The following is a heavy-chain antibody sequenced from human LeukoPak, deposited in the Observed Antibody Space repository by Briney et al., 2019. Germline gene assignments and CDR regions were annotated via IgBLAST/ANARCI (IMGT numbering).Heavy chain of an antibody. D-gene: IGHD3-22*01. V-gene: IGHV3-53*01. Sequence: GGSLRLSCAASGFTFSSYAMSWVRQAPGKGLEWVSVIYSGGSTYYADSVKGRFTISRDNSKNTLYLQMNSLRAEDTAVYYCARWGYYDSSSYYQYYFDYWGQGTLVTVSS. CDR2: IYSGGST. J-gene: IGHJ4*02. CDR1: GFTFSSYA. CDR3: ARWGYYDSSSYYQYYFDY.